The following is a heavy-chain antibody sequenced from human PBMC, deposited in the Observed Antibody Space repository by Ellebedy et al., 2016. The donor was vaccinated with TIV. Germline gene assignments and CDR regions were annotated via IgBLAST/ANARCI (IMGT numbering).Heavy chain of an antibody. Sequence: GESLKISCAAPGFTFSEDYMSWIRQAPGKGLEWVSYISSSGSTIYYADSVKGRFTISRDNAKNSLYLQMNGLRAEDTAVYYCARVWNWAFDYWGQGTLVTVSS. J-gene: IGHJ4*02. D-gene: IGHD1-7*01. CDR1: GFTFSEDY. CDR3: ARVWNWAFDY. CDR2: ISSSGSTI. V-gene: IGHV3-11*01.